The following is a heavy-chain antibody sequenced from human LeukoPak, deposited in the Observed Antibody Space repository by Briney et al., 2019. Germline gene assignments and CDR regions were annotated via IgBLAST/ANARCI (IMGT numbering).Heavy chain of an antibody. CDR3: AGGDFDY. CDR1: GFIFSNYA. CDR2: IYSGGST. J-gene: IGHJ4*02. Sequence: PGGSLRLSCAASGFIFSNYAMSWVRQAPGKGLEWVSVIYSGGSTYYADSVKGRFTISRDNSKNTLYLQMNSLRAEDTAVYYCAGGDFDYWGQGTLVTVSS. V-gene: IGHV3-53*01.